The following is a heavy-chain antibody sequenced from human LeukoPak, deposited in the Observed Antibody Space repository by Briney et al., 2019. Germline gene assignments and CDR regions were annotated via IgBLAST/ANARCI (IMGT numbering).Heavy chain of an antibody. CDR1: GFTFSSYS. D-gene: IGHD5-18*01. Sequence: PGGSLRLSCAASGFTFSSYSMNWVRQAPGKGLDWVSSISSSSSYIYYADSVKGRFTISRDNAKNSLYLQMNSLRAEDTAVYYCARAKWDTAMVMFAWGQGTLVTVSS. J-gene: IGHJ5*02. CDR3: ARAKWDTAMVMFA. CDR2: ISSSSSYI. V-gene: IGHV3-21*01.